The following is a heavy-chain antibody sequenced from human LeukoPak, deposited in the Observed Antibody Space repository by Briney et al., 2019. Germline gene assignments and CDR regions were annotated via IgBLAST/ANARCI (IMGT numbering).Heavy chain of an antibody. V-gene: IGHV3-21*04. Sequence: GGSLRLSCAASGFTFSDYHMNWVRQAPGKGLEWVSSISSSSNYIYYADSVKGRFTISRDNAKNSVDLQMNSLRAEDTAVYYCAKEVRPNDYWGQGTLVTVSS. CDR2: ISSSSNYI. CDR3: AKEVRPNDY. D-gene: IGHD1-1*01. J-gene: IGHJ4*02. CDR1: GFTFSDYH.